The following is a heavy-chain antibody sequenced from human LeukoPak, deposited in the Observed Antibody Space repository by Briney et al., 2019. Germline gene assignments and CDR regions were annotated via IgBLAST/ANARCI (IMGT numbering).Heavy chain of an antibody. CDR3: ARHVPVAQFDY. CDR2: IYYSGST. Sequence: PSETLSLTCTVSGGSISSYYWRWIRQPPGKGLEWIGYIYYSGSTNYNPSLKSRVTISVDTSKNQFSLKLSSVTAADTAVYYCARHVPVAQFDYWGQGTLVTVSS. J-gene: IGHJ4*02. V-gene: IGHV4-59*08. D-gene: IGHD2-2*01. CDR1: GGSISSYY.